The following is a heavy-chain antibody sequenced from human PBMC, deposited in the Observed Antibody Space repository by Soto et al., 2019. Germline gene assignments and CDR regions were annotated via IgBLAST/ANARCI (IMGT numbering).Heavy chain of an antibody. CDR3: AKEERRWLQFDAFDI. CDR1: GFTFSSYG. CDR2: ISYDGSNK. J-gene: IGHJ3*02. V-gene: IGHV3-30*18. Sequence: QVQLVESGGGVVQPGRSLRLSCAASGFTFSSYGMHWVRQAPGKGLEWVAVISYDGSNKYYADSVKGRFTISRDNSKNTLYLQMNSLRAEDTAVYYCAKEERRWLQFDAFDIWGQGTMVTVSS. D-gene: IGHD5-12*01.